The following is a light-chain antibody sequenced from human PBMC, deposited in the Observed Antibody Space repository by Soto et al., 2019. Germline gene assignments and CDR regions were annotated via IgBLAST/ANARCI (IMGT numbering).Light chain of an antibody. Sequence: QSVLTQPPSASGTPGQRVTISCSGSSSNIGSNTVNWYQQLPGTAPKLLLYSNNQRPSGVPDRFSGSKSGTSASLAISGLQSEDEADYYWAAWDDSLNGWVFGGGTKLTVL. CDR1: SSNIGSNT. J-gene: IGLJ3*02. V-gene: IGLV1-44*01. CDR3: AAWDDSLNGWV. CDR2: SNN.